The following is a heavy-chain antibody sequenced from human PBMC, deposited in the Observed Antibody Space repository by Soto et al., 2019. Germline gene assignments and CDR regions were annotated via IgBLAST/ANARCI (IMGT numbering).Heavy chain of an antibody. CDR3: ARDDEYSGNGMDV. V-gene: IGHV3-33*01. D-gene: IGHD3-10*01. CDR1: GFTFSNYG. CDR2: ILNDGSNR. Sequence: QVQLVESGGGVVQPGRSLRLSCAASGFTFSNYGMHWVRQAPGKGLEWVAVILNDGSNRYHADSVKDRFTISRDNSKNMMYLQMNGLRAEDTAVYYCARDDEYSGNGMDVWGQGTTVTVS. J-gene: IGHJ6*02.